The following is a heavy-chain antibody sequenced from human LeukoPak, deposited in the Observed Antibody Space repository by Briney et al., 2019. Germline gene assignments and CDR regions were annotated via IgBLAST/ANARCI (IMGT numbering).Heavy chain of an antibody. D-gene: IGHD6-19*01. Sequence: QSGGSLRLSCEDSGFTFRSYEMNWVRQAPGKGLEWIAYLSSSGSAFSYADSVKGRFTISRDNFKNTLYLQMNSLRAEDTAVYYCAKWRRGGWSLDYWGQGTLVTVSS. CDR1: GFTFRSYE. CDR3: AKWRRGGWSLDY. CDR2: LSSSGSAF. V-gene: IGHV3-48*03. J-gene: IGHJ4*02.